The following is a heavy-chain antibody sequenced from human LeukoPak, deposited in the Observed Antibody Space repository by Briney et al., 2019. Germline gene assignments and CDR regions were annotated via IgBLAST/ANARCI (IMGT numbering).Heavy chain of an antibody. V-gene: IGHV1-3*01. CDR2: INAGNGNT. J-gene: IGHJ6*02. D-gene: IGHD3-22*01. CDR3: ATTGDYYDSSGYKSYYYGMGV. CDR1: GYTFTSYA. Sequence: ASVTVSCKASGYTFTSYAMHWVRQAPGQRLEWMGWINAGNGNTKYSQKFQGRVTITGDTSASTAYMELSSLRSEDTAVYYCATTGDYYDSSGYKSYYYGMGVWGQGTTVTVSS.